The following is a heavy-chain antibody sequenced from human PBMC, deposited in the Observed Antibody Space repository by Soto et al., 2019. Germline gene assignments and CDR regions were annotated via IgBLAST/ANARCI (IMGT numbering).Heavy chain of an antibody. Sequence: PGGSLRLSCASSGFTFSTCAMGGVRQAPGKGLEWVSTITCNGNNKYYTDSVKGRFTISRDNSKNTLYLQMNSLRAEDTAVYYCAKVHEGLSTVITLVYMDVWGKGTTVTVSS. V-gene: IGHV3-30*04. J-gene: IGHJ6*03. CDR3: AKVHEGLSTVITLVYMDV. CDR1: GFTFSTCA. CDR2: ITCNGNNK. D-gene: IGHD4-4*01.